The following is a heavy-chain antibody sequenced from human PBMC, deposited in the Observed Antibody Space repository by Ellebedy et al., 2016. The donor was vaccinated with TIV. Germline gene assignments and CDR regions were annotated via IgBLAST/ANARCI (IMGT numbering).Heavy chain of an antibody. CDR3: ARSLAASDKVTYYFGMDV. CDR2: IYYSGST. CDR1: GDYLRSHY. D-gene: IGHD6-13*01. V-gene: IGHV4-59*11. Sequence: SETLSLXCTVSGDYLRSHYWSWIRQPPGKGLEWIGYIYYSGSTNYNPSLKSRVNISVDTSKNQFSLKLSSVTAADTAVYYCARSLAASDKVTYYFGMDVWGQGTTVTVSS. J-gene: IGHJ6*02.